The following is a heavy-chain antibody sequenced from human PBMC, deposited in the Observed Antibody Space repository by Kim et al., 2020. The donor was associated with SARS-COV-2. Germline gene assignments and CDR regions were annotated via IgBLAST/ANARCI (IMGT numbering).Heavy chain of an antibody. V-gene: IGHV3-15*01. CDR2: IKSKTDGGTT. CDR1: GFTFSNAW. CDR3: TLTLRGVTQSFDY. D-gene: IGHD3-10*01. J-gene: IGHJ4*02. Sequence: GGSLRLSCAASGFTFSNAWMSWVRQAPGKGLEWVGRIKSKTDGGTTDYAAPVKGRFTISRDDSKNTLYLQMNSLKTEDTAVYYCTLTLRGVTQSFDYWGQGTLVTVSS.